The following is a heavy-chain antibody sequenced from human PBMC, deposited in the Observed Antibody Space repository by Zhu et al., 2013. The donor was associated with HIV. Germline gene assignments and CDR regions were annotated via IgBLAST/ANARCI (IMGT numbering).Heavy chain of an antibody. CDR2: ISPISDTI. CDR1: GGSITSFG. V-gene: IGHV1-69*06. CDR3: GRVRTEAWEFDVFDV. Sequence: QVQLVQSGAEVKKPGSSVKVSCQASGGSITSFGFKWVRLAPGQGLEWMGEISPISDTINYAQKFQGRITINADRSTNTVYMELRSLRSDDTAVYYCGRVRTEAWEFDVFDVWGQGYDGHRSLQ. D-gene: IGHD1-26*01. J-gene: IGHJ3*01.